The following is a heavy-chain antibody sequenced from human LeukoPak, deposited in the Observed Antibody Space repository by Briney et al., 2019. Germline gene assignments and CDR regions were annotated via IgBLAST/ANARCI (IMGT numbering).Heavy chain of an antibody. Sequence: ASVKVSCKAAGYTFTSYGISWVRQAPGQGLEWMGWISAYNGNTNYAQKLQGRVTMTTDTSTSTAYMELRSLRSDDTAVYYCARDPHYDILTGPATNDAFHIWGQGTMVTVSS. CDR2: ISAYNGNT. D-gene: IGHD3-9*01. CDR1: GYTFTSYG. J-gene: IGHJ3*02. V-gene: IGHV1-18*01. CDR3: ARDPHYDILTGPATNDAFHI.